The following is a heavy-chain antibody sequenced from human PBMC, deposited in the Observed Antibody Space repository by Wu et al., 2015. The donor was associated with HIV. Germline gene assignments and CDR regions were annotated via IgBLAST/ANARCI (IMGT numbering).Heavy chain of an antibody. CDR2: IIPIFGTA. D-gene: IGHD4-17*01. V-gene: IGHV1-69*13. J-gene: IGHJ6*02. CDR1: GGTFSSYA. CDR3: AGGRPHYNDYGGTANHHGMDV. Sequence: QVQLVQSGAEVKKPGSSVKVSCKASGGTFSSYAISWVRQAPGQGLEWMGRIIPIFGTANYAQKFQGRVTITADESTSTAYMELSSLKSDDTAVYYCAGGRPHYNDYGGTANHHGMDVWGQGTTVTVSS.